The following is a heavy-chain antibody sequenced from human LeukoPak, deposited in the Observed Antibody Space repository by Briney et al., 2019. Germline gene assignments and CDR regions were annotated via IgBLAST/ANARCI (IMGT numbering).Heavy chain of an antibody. CDR2: IHSSGST. V-gene: IGHV4-4*07. D-gene: IGHD2-8*01. J-gene: IGHJ5*01. CDR1: GGSISNYY. CDR3: ARDRCEGYCTSFDS. Sequence: ASETLSLTCTVSGGSISNYYWSWIRQPAGKGLEWIGRIHSSGSTNYNPSLKSRVTMSVDKSKNQFSLRLSSVIAADTAVYFCARDRCEGYCTSFDSWGQGTLVTVSS.